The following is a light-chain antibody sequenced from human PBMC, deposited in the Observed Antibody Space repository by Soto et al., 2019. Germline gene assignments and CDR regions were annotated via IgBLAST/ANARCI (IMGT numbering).Light chain of an antibody. V-gene: IGLV1-51*01. J-gene: IGLJ1*01. CDR1: NSNIGNNY. CDR3: GTWDSSLSAVV. CDR2: DNN. Sequence: QLVLTQPPSVSAAPGQKVTISCSGSNSNIGNNYVSWYQHLPGTAPKLLIYDNNKRPSGIPDRFSGSKSGTSATLGITGLQTGDEADYYCGTWDSSLSAVVFGTGTKLTVL.